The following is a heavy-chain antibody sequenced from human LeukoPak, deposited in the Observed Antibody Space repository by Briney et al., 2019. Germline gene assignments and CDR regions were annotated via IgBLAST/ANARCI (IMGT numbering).Heavy chain of an antibody. V-gene: IGHV3-30-3*01. CDR2: ISYDGNSK. CDR1: RFTLSSYA. Sequence: GGSLRLSCAASRFTLSSYAMHWVRQAPGKGLEWVAYISYDGNSKNYADSVKGRFTVSRENSRNTLYLQMNSLRAEDTAVFYCARDGGEMSNNAMDVWGEGTTVTVSS. CDR3: ARDGGEMSNNAMDV. D-gene: IGHD5-24*01. J-gene: IGHJ6*04.